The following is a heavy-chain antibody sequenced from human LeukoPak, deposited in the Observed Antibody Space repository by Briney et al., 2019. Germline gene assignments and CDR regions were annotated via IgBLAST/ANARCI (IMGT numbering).Heavy chain of an antibody. Sequence: PGGSLRLSCAASGFSFSSYGMNWVRQAPDKGLEWVAFIRYDGSNKYYADSVKGRFTISRDDSKNTLYLQMNSLRAEDTAVYYCAKDHRYCSGGSCYGADYWGQGTLVTVSS. V-gene: IGHV3-30*02. J-gene: IGHJ4*02. D-gene: IGHD2-15*01. CDR2: IRYDGSNK. CDR1: GFSFSSYG. CDR3: AKDHRYCSGGSCYGADY.